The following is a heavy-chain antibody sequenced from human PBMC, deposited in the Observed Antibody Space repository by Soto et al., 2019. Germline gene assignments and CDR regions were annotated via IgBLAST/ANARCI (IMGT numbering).Heavy chain of an antibody. V-gene: IGHV4-34*01. D-gene: IGHD3-16*01. CDR2: INHSGST. J-gene: IGHJ6*03. Sequence: SETLSLTCAVYGGSFSGYYWSWIRQPPGKGLEWIGEINHSGSTNYNPSLKSRVTISVDTSKNQFSLKLSSVTAADTAVYYCARVIRKYRIFSHYYYMDVWGKGTTVTVSS. CDR3: ARVIRKYRIFSHYYYMDV. CDR1: GGSFSGYY.